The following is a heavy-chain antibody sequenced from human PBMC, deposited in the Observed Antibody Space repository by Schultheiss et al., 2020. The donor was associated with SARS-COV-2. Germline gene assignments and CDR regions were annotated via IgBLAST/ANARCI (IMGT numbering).Heavy chain of an antibody. CDR2: INHSGST. J-gene: IGHJ4*02. CDR1: GGSISSSNW. V-gene: IGHV4-4*02. CDR3: ALEERGY. Sequence: SETLSLTCAVSGGSISSSNWWSWVRQPPGKGLEWIGEINHSGSTNYNPSLKSRVTISVDTSKNQFSLKLSSVTAADTAVYYCALEERGYWGQGTLVTVSS. D-gene: IGHD1-1*01.